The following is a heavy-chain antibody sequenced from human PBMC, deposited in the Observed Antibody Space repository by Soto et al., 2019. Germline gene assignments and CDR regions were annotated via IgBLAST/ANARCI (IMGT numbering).Heavy chain of an antibody. D-gene: IGHD5-18*01. CDR2: IIPILGIA. Sequence: QVQVVQSGAEVKKPGSSVKVSCKASGGTFSSYTISWVRQAPGQGLEWMGRIIPILGIANYAQKFQGRVTINADKSTSTAYRELSSLIFEDTAVYDCAGERCGGFSYVWFEPWGQGTQVSVSS. J-gene: IGHJ5*02. V-gene: IGHV1-69*08. CDR3: AGERCGGFSYVWFEP. CDR1: GGTFSSYT.